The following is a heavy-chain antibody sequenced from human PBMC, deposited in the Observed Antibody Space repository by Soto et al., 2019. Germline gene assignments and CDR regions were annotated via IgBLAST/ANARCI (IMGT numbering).Heavy chain of an antibody. J-gene: IGHJ6*02. D-gene: IGHD4-17*01. CDR1: GGTFNSDV. CDR3: ARSGSVTTQYYHGMDV. V-gene: IGHV1-69*04. Sequence: QVQLVQSGAEVKSPGSSVKFSCKASGGTFNSDVINWVRQAPGQGLEWMGRITPVLDRADYAQNFQGRVTITADKSTPTVHMEMSGLRSEDTAVFYCARSGSVTTQYYHGMDVWGQGTTVTVSS. CDR2: ITPVLDRA.